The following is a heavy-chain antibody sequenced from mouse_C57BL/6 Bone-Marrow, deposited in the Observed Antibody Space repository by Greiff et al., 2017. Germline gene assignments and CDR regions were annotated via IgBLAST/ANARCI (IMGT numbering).Heavy chain of an antibody. CDR3: ARDRGGYYWYFDV. D-gene: IGHD2-2*01. V-gene: IGHV3-6*01. Sequence: EVQLQQSGPGLVKPSQSLSLTCSVTGYSITSGYYWNWIRQFPGNKLEWMGYISYDGSNNYNPSLKNRISITRDTSKNQFFLKLNSVTTEDTATYYCARDRGGYYWYFDVWGTGTTVTVPS. CDR1: GYSITSGYY. CDR2: ISYDGSN. J-gene: IGHJ1*03.